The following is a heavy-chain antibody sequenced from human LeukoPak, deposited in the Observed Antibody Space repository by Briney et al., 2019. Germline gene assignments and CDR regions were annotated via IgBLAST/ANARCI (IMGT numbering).Heavy chain of an antibody. CDR3: ARGGILSSIAALATFDY. CDR1: GGSFSGYY. CDR2: INHSGST. J-gene: IGHJ4*02. V-gene: IGHV4-34*01. D-gene: IGHD6-6*01. Sequence: PTETLSLTCAVYGGSFSGYYWSWIRQPPGKGLEWIGEINHSGSTNYNPSLKSRVTISVDTSKNQFSLKLSSVTAADTAVYYCARGGILSSIAALATFDYWGQGTLVTVSS.